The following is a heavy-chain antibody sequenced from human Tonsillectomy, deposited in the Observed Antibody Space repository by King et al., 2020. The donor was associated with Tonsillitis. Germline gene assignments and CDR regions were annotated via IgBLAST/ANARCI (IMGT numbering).Heavy chain of an antibody. CDR1: GGSISSYY. D-gene: IGHD5-18*01. CDR2: IYYSGST. Sequence: QLQESGPGLVKPSETLSLTCTVSGGSISSYYWSWIRQPPGKGLEWIGYIYYSGSTNYNPSLKSRVTISVDTSKNQFSLKLSSVTAADTAVYYCACGVFGYSYDAWGQGTLVTVSS. V-gene: IGHV4-59*08. J-gene: IGHJ4*02. CDR3: ACGVFGYSYDA.